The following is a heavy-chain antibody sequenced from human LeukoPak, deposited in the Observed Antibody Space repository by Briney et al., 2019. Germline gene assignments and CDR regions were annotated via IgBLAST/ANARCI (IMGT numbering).Heavy chain of an antibody. Sequence: GGSLRLSCAASGFTFSNAWMSWVRQAPGKGLEWVGRIKSKTDGGTTDYAAPVKGRFTISRDDSKNTLYLQMNSLKTEDTAVYYCTTDGYGDYVSRPTFYYYYYMDVWGKGTTVTVSS. J-gene: IGHJ6*03. V-gene: IGHV3-15*01. CDR1: GFTFSNAW. CDR2: IKSKTDGGTT. D-gene: IGHD4-17*01. CDR3: TTDGYGDYVSRPTFYYYYYMDV.